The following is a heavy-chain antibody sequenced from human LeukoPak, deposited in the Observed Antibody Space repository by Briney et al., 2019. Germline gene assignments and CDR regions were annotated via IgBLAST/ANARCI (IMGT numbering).Heavy chain of an antibody. J-gene: IGHJ3*02. CDR2: IIPIFGTA. D-gene: IGHD5-24*01. Sequence: ASVKVSCKASGHTFTSYVINWVRQAPGQGLEWMGGIIPIFGTANYAQKFQGRVTITADKSTSTAYMELSSLRSEDTAVYYCARDVEMGAFDIWGQGTMVTVSS. V-gene: IGHV1-69*06. CDR1: GHTFTSYV. CDR3: ARDVEMGAFDI.